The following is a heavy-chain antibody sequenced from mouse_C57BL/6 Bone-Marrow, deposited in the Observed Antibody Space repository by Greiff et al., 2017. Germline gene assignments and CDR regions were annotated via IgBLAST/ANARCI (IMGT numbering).Heavy chain of an antibody. D-gene: IGHD3-2*02. CDR2: INPNNGGT. Sequence: EVQLQQSGPELVKPGASVKIPCKASGYTFTDYNMDWVKQSHGKSLEWIGDINPNNGGTIYNQKFKGKATLTVDKSSSTAYMELRSLTSEDTAVYYCARHSSGSYYYAMDYWGQGTSVTVSS. CDR3: ARHSSGSYYYAMDY. CDR1: GYTFTDYN. V-gene: IGHV1-18*01. J-gene: IGHJ4*01.